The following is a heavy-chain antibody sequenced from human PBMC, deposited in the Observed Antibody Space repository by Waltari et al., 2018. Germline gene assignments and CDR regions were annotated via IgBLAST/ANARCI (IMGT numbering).Heavy chain of an antibody. CDR1: GFTFSSYW. V-gene: IGHV3-7*01. CDR3: ARELYPPTSNPFDF. CDR2: IKQDEGEK. Sequence: EVQLVESGGGLVQPGGSLRLSCAASGFTFSSYWMSWVRQAPGKGLGWVAHIKQDEGEKFYVDSVKGRFTIFRDNAKNLLYLQMDSLRGEDTAVYYCARELYPPTSNPFDFWGQGTRVTVSS. J-gene: IGHJ4*02. D-gene: IGHD3-10*01.